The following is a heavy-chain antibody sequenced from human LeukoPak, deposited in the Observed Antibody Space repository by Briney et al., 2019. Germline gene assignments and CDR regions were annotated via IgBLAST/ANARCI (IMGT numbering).Heavy chain of an antibody. J-gene: IGHJ4*02. V-gene: IGHV3-11*04. CDR1: GFTYSDYY. CDR2: ISSSGSII. CDR3: ARGGWESVFDY. D-gene: IGHD1-26*01. Sequence: GGSLRLSCAASGFTYSDYYMSWIRQAPGKGLEWVSYISSSGSIINYADSVKGRFTISRDNAKNSLYLQMNSLRAEDTAVYYCARGGWESVFDYWGQGTLVTVSS.